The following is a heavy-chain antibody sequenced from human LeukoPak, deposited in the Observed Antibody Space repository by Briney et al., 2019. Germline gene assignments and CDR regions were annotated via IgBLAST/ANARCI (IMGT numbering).Heavy chain of an antibody. CDR1: VFILSEAW. CDR3: ARAATMVRGVVIYYYMDV. CDR2: IKSQIDGGTT. D-gene: IGHD3-10*01. Sequence: GGSLSLSCAVSVFILSEAWMSWVRQAPGKGLEWVGRIKSQIDGGTTEYATPVKGRFTISRDESKNTLYLQMNSLKTEDTAVYYCARAATMVRGVVIYYYMDVWGKGTTVTVSS. J-gene: IGHJ6*03. V-gene: IGHV3-15*01.